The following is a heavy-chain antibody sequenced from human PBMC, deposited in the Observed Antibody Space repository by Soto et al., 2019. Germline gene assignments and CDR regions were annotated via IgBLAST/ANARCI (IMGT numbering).Heavy chain of an antibody. D-gene: IGHD6-19*01. CDR2: ISYDGSNK. Sequence: QVQLVESGGGVVQPGRSLRLSCAASGFTFSSYGMHWVRQAPGKGLEWVAVISYDGSNKYYADSVKGRFTISRDNSKNTLYLQMNSLRAEDTAVYYCAKDTYAQWLAPGPDYWGQGTLVTVSS. CDR1: GFTFSSYG. J-gene: IGHJ4*02. V-gene: IGHV3-30*18. CDR3: AKDTYAQWLAPGPDY.